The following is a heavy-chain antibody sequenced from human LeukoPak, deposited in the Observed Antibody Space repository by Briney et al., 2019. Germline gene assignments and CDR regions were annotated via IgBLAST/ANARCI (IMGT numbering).Heavy chain of an antibody. J-gene: IGHJ4*02. D-gene: IGHD7-27*01. CDR1: GYTFTGYY. V-gene: IGHV1-2*06. CDR3: ARDLNWGNIY. CDR2: INPNSGDT. Sequence: ASVKVSCKASGYTFTGYYMHWVRQAPGQGLEWMGRINPNSGDTNYAQNFHGRVTMTRDTSISTAYLDLSRLSSDDTAVYYCARDLNWGNIYWGQGTLVTVSS.